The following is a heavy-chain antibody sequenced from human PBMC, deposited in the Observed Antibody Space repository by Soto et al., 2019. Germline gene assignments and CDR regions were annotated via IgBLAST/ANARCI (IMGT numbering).Heavy chain of an antibody. CDR3: ARDAGGSYYYYYYMDV. Sequence: PGGSLRLSCAASGFTFSSYGMHWVRQAPGKGLEWVAVIWYDGSNKYYADSVKGRFTISRDNSKNTLYLQMNSLRAEDTAVYYCARDAGGSYYYYYYMDVWGQGTAVTVSS. CDR2: IWYDGSNK. CDR1: GFTFSSYG. J-gene: IGHJ6*03. V-gene: IGHV3-33*01. D-gene: IGHD3-16*01.